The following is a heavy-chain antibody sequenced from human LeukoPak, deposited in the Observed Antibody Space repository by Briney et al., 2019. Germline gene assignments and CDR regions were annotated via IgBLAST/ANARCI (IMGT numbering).Heavy chain of an antibody. J-gene: IGHJ6*02. CDR1: GFTFSSYW. Sequence: GGSLRLSCAASGFTFSSYWMHWVRQAPGKGLVWVSRINSDGSSTSYADSVKGRFTISRDNAKNTLYLQMNSLRAEDTAVYYCAREETGSYYYGMDVWGQGTTVTVSS. CDR2: INSDGSST. CDR3: AREETGSYYYGMDV. V-gene: IGHV3-74*01. D-gene: IGHD3-9*01.